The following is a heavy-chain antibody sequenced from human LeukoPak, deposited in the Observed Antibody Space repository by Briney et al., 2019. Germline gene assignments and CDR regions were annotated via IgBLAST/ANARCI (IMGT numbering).Heavy chain of an antibody. D-gene: IGHD7-27*01. V-gene: IGHV3-64*01. Sequence: PGGSLRLSCVASGFTFSSYAMSWVRQAPGKRLEFVSAINYNGGPTYYANSVKGRFIISIDTSRSTLFLQMDSLTPEDMAVYYCARVGPTGAFDYWGQGTQVTVSS. CDR1: GFTFSSYA. CDR2: INYNGGPT. CDR3: ARVGPTGAFDY. J-gene: IGHJ4*02.